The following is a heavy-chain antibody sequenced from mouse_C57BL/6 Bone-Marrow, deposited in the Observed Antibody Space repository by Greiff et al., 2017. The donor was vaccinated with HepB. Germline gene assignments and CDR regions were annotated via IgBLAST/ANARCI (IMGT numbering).Heavy chain of an antibody. Sequence: VKLKESGPGLVAPSQSLSITCTVSGFSLTSYGVHWVRQPPGKGLEWLVVIWSDGSTTYNSALKSRLSISKDNSKSQVFLKMNSLQTDDTAMYYCARHRYYGSRGAMDYWGQGTSVTVSS. CDR2: IWSDGST. V-gene: IGHV2-6-1*01. D-gene: IGHD1-1*01. CDR3: ARHRYYGSRGAMDY. J-gene: IGHJ4*01. CDR1: GFSLTSYG.